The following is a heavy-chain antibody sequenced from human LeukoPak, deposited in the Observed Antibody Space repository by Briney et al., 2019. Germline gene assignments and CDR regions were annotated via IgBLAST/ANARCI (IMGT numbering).Heavy chain of an antibody. V-gene: IGHV4-59*08. CDR1: GDSISSYY. J-gene: IGHJ4*02. D-gene: IGHD6-13*01. CDR2: IYYSGST. CDR3: ARSNSWTPVSYGY. Sequence: SETLSLTCTVSGDSISSYYWTWLRQPPGKGLEWIGYIYYSGSTNYNPSLTSRVTMSVDTSKNQFSLKLSSVTAADTAVYYCARSNSWTPVSYGYWGQGTLVTVSS.